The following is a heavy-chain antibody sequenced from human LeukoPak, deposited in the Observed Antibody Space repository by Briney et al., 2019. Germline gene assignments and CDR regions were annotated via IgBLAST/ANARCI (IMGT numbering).Heavy chain of an antibody. D-gene: IGHD2-8*01. Sequence: ASVNVSCKASGGTFSSYAISWVRQAPGQGLEWMGGIIPIFGTANYAQKFQGRVTITADESTSTAYMELSSLRSEDTAVYYCARDSGYCTNGVCYRSSWFDPWGQGTLVTVSS. CDR2: IIPIFGTA. V-gene: IGHV1-69*13. CDR3: ARDSGYCTNGVCYRSSWFDP. CDR1: GGTFSSYA. J-gene: IGHJ5*02.